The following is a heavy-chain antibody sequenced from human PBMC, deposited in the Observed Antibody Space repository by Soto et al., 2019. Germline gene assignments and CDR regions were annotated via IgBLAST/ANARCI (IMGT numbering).Heavy chain of an antibody. Sequence: ASVKVSCKASGYTFISYDINWVRQAPGQGLEWMGRINPNSGGTNYAQKFQGRVTMTRDSSFSTAYMELTGLRSDDTAIYYCARVRIQLWYDALDIWGQGTIVTVSS. CDR3: ARVRIQLWYDALDI. V-gene: IGHV1-2*06. D-gene: IGHD1-1*01. CDR2: INPNSGGT. J-gene: IGHJ3*02. CDR1: GYTFISYD.